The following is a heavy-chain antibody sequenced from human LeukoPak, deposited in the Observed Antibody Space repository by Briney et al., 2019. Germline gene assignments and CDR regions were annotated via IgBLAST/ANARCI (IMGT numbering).Heavy chain of an antibody. V-gene: IGHV4-30-4*01. J-gene: IGHJ6*02. D-gene: IGHD3-10*01. CDR2: IYYSGST. CDR1: GGSISSGDYY. Sequence: SETLSLTCSVSGGSISSGDYYWSWIRQPPGKGLEWIGYIYYSGSTNYNPSLKSRVTISVDTSKNQFSLKLSSVTAADTAVYYCARGSGKGGMDVWGQGTTVTVSS. CDR3: ARGSGKGGMDV.